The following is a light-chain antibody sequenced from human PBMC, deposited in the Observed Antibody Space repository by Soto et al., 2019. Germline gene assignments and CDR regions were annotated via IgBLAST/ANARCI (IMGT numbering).Light chain of an antibody. CDR3: AAWDISLNVYV. J-gene: IGLJ1*01. Sequence: QSVLTQPPSVSASPGQKITISCSGTNYNIGNYYVSWYHQIPGTAPKLLIYDNDKRPSGIPDRFSGSKSGTSATLAITGLQTGDEGDYACAAWDISLNVYVLGGGTKVTV. CDR1: NYNIGNYY. V-gene: IGLV1-51*01. CDR2: DND.